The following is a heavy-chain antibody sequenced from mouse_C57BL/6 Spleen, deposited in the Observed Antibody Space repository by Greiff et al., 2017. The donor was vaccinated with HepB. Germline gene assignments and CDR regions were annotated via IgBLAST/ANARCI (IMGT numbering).Heavy chain of an antibody. CDR3: ARSYYDYDGVAMDY. Sequence: VQLQQSGAELARPGASVKLSCKASSYTFTSYGISWVKQRTGQGLEWIGEIYPRSGNTYYNEKFKGKATLTADKSSSTAYMELRSLTSEDSAVYFCARSYYDYDGVAMDYWGQGTSVTVSS. CDR2: IYPRSGNT. J-gene: IGHJ4*01. V-gene: IGHV1-81*01. CDR1: SYTFTSYG. D-gene: IGHD2-4*01.